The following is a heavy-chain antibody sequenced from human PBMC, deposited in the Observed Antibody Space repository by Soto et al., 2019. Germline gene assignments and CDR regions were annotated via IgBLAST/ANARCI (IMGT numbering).Heavy chain of an antibody. CDR1: GYTFTGYY. V-gene: IGHV1-2*02. J-gene: IGHJ4*02. D-gene: IGHD2-15*01. Sequence: QVQLVQSGAEVKKPGASVKVSCKASGYTFTGYYMHWVRQAPGQGLEWMGWINPNSGGTNYAQKFQGRVTMTRDTSISTAYMELGRLRSDDTAVYYCASWTYCSGGSCYGGGDYWGQGTLVTVSS. CDR3: ASWTYCSGGSCYGGGDY. CDR2: INPNSGGT.